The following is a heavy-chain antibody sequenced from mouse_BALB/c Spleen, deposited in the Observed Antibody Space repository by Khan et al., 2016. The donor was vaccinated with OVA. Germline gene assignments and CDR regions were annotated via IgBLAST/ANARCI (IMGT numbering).Heavy chain of an antibody. Sequence: QVQLKQSGPGLVAPSQSLSLTCTVSGFSLTSYGVHWVRQPPGKGLEWLGVIWAGGSTNYNSALMSSLSIRTDDSKTQVFLKMNSLQTDDTAMYYCARLEDIWGQGTTLTGSS. V-gene: IGHV2-9*02. CDR3: ARLEDI. CDR1: GFSLTSYG. CDR2: IWAGGST. D-gene: IGHD1-3*01. J-gene: IGHJ2*01.